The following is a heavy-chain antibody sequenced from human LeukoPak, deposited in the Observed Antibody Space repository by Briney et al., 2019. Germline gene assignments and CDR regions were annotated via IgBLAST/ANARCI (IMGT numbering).Heavy chain of an antibody. Sequence: GGSLRLSCAASGFTFSNYWMSWVRQAPGKGLEWVTNIKQDGSEKYYVESVKGRFTISRDNAKNSLYLQMNSLRAEDTAIYYCARDTTYKLDNWGQGTLVTVSS. V-gene: IGHV3-7*01. D-gene: IGHD1-1*01. CDR2: IKQDGSEK. CDR3: ARDTTYKLDN. CDR1: GFTFSNYW. J-gene: IGHJ4*02.